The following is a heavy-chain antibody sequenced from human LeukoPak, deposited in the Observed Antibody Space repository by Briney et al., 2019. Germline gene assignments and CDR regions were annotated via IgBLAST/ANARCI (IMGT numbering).Heavy chain of an antibody. J-gene: IGHJ4*02. CDR3: ARYPDVWGVITYYFDY. V-gene: IGHV3-30-3*01. D-gene: IGHD3-10*01. CDR1: GFTFRSYA. Sequence: PGGSLRLSCAASGFTFRSYAIHWVRQAPGKGLEWVAFISYDGSNKYYADSVKGRFTISRDNSKNTVYLQMNSLRVEDTAVYYCARYPDVWGVITYYFDYWGQGTLVTVSS. CDR2: ISYDGSNK.